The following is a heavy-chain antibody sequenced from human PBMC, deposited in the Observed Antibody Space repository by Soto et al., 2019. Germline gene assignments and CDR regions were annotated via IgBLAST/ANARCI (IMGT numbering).Heavy chain of an antibody. CDR1: GYTFTSYH. Sequence: ASVKGSCKGSGYTFTSYHINWVRQATGQGLEWMGWMNPNSGNTGYAQKFQGRVTMTRSTSISTAYMELSSLRSEDTAVYYCARVGIAVAGTYDNWFDPWGKGTLVTVSS. V-gene: IGHV1-8*01. CDR2: MNPNSGNT. J-gene: IGHJ5*02. CDR3: ARVGIAVAGTYDNWFDP. D-gene: IGHD6-19*01.